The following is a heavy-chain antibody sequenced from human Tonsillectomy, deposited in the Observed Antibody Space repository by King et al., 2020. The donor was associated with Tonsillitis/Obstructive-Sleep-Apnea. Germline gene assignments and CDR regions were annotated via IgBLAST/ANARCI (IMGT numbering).Heavy chain of an antibody. CDR3: AKDLNFYYDSSGYFGYYYYMDV. CDR1: GFTFDDYA. D-gene: IGHD3-22*01. V-gene: IGHV3-43*02. J-gene: IGHJ6*03. CDR2: ISGDGGST. Sequence: VQLVESGGGVVQPGGSLRLSCAASGFTFDDYAMHWVRQAPGKGLEWVSLISGDGGSTYYADSVKGRFTISRENSKNSLYLQMNSLRTEDTALYYCAKDLNFYYDSSGYFGYYYYMDVWGKGTTVTVSS.